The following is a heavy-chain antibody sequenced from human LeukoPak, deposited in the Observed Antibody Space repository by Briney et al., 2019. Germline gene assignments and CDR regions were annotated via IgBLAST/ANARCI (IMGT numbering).Heavy chain of an antibody. J-gene: IGHJ5*02. CDR2: INPNSGGT. CDR3: ARDRPLSGAVAINWFDP. D-gene: IGHD6-19*01. Sequence: SVTVSCKASGYTFTGYYLHWVRQAPAQGLEWMGWINPNSGGTNYAQKFQGRVTMIRDTSISTAYMELGRLRSDDTAVYYCARDRPLSGAVAINWFDPWGQGTLVTVSS. V-gene: IGHV1-2*02. CDR1: GYTFTGYY.